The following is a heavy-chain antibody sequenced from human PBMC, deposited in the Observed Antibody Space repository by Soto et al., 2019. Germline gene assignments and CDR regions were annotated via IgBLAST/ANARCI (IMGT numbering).Heavy chain of an antibody. CDR2: IYSGGST. CDR3: AKSSCSGGSCYSFHY. V-gene: IGHV3-53*01. CDR1: GFTVSSNY. D-gene: IGHD2-15*01. Sequence: GGSLRLSCAASGFTVSSNYMSWVRQAPGKGLEWVSVIYSGGSTYYTDSVKGRFTISRDNSKNTLYLQMNSLRAEDTAVYYCAKSSCSGGSCYSFHYWGQGTLVTVSS. J-gene: IGHJ4*02.